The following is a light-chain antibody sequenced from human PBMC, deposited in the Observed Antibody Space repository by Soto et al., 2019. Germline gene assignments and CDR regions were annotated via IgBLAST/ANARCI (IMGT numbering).Light chain of an antibody. Sequence: QSALTQPPSASGTPGQRVTISCSGSSSNIESNTVNWYQHPPGTAPKLLIYSDNQRPSGVPDRFSGSNSGTSASLAISGLQSEDEADYYCAAWDDSLNGFVFGTGTKVTVL. V-gene: IGLV1-44*01. CDR3: AAWDDSLNGFV. J-gene: IGLJ1*01. CDR1: SSNIESNT. CDR2: SDN.